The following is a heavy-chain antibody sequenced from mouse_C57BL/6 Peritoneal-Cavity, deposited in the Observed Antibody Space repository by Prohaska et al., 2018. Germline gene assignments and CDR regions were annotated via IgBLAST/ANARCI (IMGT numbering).Heavy chain of an antibody. CDR3: ARKGLTGTLDY. D-gene: IGHD4-1*01. CDR2: INPNNGGT. V-gene: IGHV1-18*01. J-gene: IGHJ4*01. CDR1: FTDYN. Sequence: FTDYNMDWVKQSHGKSLEWIGDINPNNGGTIYNQKFKGKATLTVDKFSSTAYMELRSLTSEDTAVYYCARKGLTGTLDYWGQGTSVTVSS.